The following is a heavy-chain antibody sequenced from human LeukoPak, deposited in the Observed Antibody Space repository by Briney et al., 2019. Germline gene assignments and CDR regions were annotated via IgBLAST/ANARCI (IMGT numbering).Heavy chain of an antibody. CDR1: GFTFSDHY. Sequence: PGGSLRLSCAASGFTFSDHYMDWVRQAPGKGLEWIGSIYDSGSTYYNPSLKSRVTISVDTSKNQFSLKLNSVTAADTAVYYCARHYGPWGQGTLVTVSS. CDR3: ARHYGP. V-gene: IGHV4-38-2*01. D-gene: IGHD3-16*01. CDR2: IYDSGST. J-gene: IGHJ5*02.